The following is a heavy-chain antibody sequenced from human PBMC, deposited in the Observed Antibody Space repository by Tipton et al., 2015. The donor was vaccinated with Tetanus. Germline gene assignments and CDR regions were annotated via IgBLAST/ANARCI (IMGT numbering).Heavy chain of an antibody. J-gene: IGHJ6*02. CDR1: GFTSESHY. V-gene: IGHV3-74*01. CDR3: ARRSLTNYGLDV. CDR2: INTDGRSA. Sequence: SLRLSCAASGFTSESHYMHWVRQTPGKGLVWISRINTDGRSASYADSVKGRFTISRDTAKNTLYLQMNSLRAEDTAVYFCARRSLTNYGLDVWGQGTPVTVSS. D-gene: IGHD1-1*01.